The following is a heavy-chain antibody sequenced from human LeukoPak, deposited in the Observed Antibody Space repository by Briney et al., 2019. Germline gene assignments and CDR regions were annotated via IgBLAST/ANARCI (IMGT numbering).Heavy chain of an antibody. D-gene: IGHD6-19*01. CDR2: IYYSGST. CDR3: ARASGWYNCFDP. J-gene: IGHJ5*02. V-gene: IGHV4-59*01. CDR1: GGSINSYY. Sequence: SETPSLTCTVSGGSINSYYWSWIRQPPGKGLEWIGYIYYSGSTNYNPSLKSRVAISVDTSKNQFSLRLSSVTAADTAVYCCARASGWYNCFDPWGQGTLVTVSS.